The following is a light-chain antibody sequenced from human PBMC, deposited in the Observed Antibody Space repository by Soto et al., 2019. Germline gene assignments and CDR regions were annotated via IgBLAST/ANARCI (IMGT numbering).Light chain of an antibody. CDR3: SSYTSSSTPYV. Sequence: QSALTQPASVSGSAGQSITISCTGTSSDTAGYNYVSWYQQHPGKAPKLMIYEVSNRPSGVSNRFSGSKSGNTASLTISGLQAEDEADYYCSSYTSSSTPYVFGTGTKVTVL. V-gene: IGLV2-14*01. CDR2: EVS. CDR1: SSDTAGYNY. J-gene: IGLJ1*01.